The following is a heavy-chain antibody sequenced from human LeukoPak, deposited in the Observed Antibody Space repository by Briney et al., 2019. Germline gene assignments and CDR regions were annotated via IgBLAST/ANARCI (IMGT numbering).Heavy chain of an antibody. Sequence: GGSLRLSCAASGFTFSSYTMSWVRQAPGKGLEWVSVITGSGGNTYYADSVKGRFTISKDNSKNTVYLQMSSLRVDDTAVYYCAKAASSSWPSYYYGMDVWGQGTTVTVSS. D-gene: IGHD6-13*01. CDR1: GFTFSSYT. CDR2: ITGSGGNT. CDR3: AKAASSSWPSYYYGMDV. V-gene: IGHV3-23*01. J-gene: IGHJ6*02.